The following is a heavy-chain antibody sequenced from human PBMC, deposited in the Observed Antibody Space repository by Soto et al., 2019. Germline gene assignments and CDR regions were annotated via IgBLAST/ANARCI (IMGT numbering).Heavy chain of an antibody. J-gene: IGHJ6*02. CDR3: AKDSGPARPRYYYGMDV. Sequence: QVQLVESGGGVVQPGRSLRLSCAASGFTFSRYGMHWVRQAPGKGLEWVAVISYDGSNKYYADSVKGQFTISRDNSKNTLYLQMNSLRAEDTAVYYCAKDSGPARPRYYYGMDVWGQGTTVTVSS. D-gene: IGHD3-10*01. CDR2: ISYDGSNK. V-gene: IGHV3-30*18. CDR1: GFTFSRYG.